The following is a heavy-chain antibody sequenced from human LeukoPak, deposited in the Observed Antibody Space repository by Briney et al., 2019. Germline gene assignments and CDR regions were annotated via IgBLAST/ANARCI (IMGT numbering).Heavy chain of an antibody. V-gene: IGHV1-24*01. CDR1: GYTLTELS. J-gene: IGHJ5*02. CDR2: FDPEDGET. Sequence: ASVKVSCKVSGYTLTELSMHWVRQAPGKGLEWMGGFDPEDGETIYAQKFQGRVTMTRNTSISTAYMELSSLRSEDTAVYYCARMREPGPKDWFDPWGQGTLVTVSS. CDR3: ARMREPGPKDWFDP. D-gene: IGHD1-14*01.